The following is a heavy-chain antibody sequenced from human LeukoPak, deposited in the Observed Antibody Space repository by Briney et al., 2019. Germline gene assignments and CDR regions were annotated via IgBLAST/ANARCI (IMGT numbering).Heavy chain of an antibody. V-gene: IGHV1-18*01. CDR3: ARGRYYYGSGSHLGY. J-gene: IGHJ4*02. D-gene: IGHD3-10*01. CDR2: ITTNNGNT. CDR1: GYTFSSYG. Sequence: ASVKVSCKASGYTFSSYGISWVRQAPGQGLQWMGWITTNNGNTNYAQSLQGRVTMTRDMSTSTVYMELSSLRSEDTAVYYCARGRYYYGSGSHLGYWGQGTLVTVSS.